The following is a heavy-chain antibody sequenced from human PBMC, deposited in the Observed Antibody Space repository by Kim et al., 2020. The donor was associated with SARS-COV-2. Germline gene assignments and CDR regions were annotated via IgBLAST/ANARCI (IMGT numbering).Heavy chain of an antibody. J-gene: IGHJ6*02. CDR2: IYYSGST. D-gene: IGHD6-13*01. CDR3: ARGKDSSSWYENGMDV. V-gene: IGHV4-59*13. Sequence: SETLSLTCTVSGGSISSYYWSWIRQPPGKGLEWIGYIYYSGSTNYNPSLKSRVTISADTSKNQFSLKLSSVPAADTAVYYCARGKDSSSWYENGMDVWG. CDR1: GGSISSYY.